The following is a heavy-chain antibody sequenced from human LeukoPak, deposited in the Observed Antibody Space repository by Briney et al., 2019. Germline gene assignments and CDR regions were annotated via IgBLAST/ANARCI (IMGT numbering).Heavy chain of an antibody. J-gene: IGHJ4*02. V-gene: IGHV1-8*03. CDR2: MNPNSGNT. CDR3: ARGGRYCSSTSCLPPDY. CDR1: GYTFTSYG. Sequence: GASVKVSCKASGYTFTSYGISWVRQAPGQGLEWMGWMNPNSGNTGYAQKFQGRVTITRNTSISTAYMELSSLRSEDTAVYYCARGGRYCSSTSCLPPDYWGQGTLVTVSS. D-gene: IGHD2-2*01.